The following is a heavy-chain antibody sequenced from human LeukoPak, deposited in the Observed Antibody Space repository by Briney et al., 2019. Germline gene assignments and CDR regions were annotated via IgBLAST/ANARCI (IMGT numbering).Heavy chain of an antibody. CDR3: ARVLFSSSWYFDY. Sequence: GGSLRLSCAASGFTFSSYAMSWVRQAPGKGLEWVSAISGSGGSTYYADSVKGRFTISRDNSKNTLYLQMNSLRAEDTAVYYCARVLFSSSWYFDYWGQGTLVTVSS. D-gene: IGHD6-13*01. V-gene: IGHV3-23*01. CDR2: ISGSGGST. CDR1: GFTFSSYA. J-gene: IGHJ4*02.